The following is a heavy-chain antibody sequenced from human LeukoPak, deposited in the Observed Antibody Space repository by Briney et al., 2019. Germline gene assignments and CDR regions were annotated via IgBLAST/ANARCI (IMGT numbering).Heavy chain of an antibody. D-gene: IGHD1/OR15-1a*01. V-gene: IGHV3-30*03. Sequence: GGSLRLSCAASGFTFSTIGMHWVRQAPGKGLEWVALISYDGINQYYADSVKGRFIISRDNSKNTLYLQLNSLRLEDTAVYYCTLTTFGVVYYFDYWGQGTLVTVSS. CDR1: GFTFSTIG. CDR2: ISYDGINQ. J-gene: IGHJ4*02. CDR3: TLTTFGVVYYFDY.